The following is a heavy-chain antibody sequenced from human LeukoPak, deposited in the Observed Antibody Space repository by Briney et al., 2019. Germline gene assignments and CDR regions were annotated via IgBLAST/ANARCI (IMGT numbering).Heavy chain of an antibody. CDR3: AKSGSSYFDY. J-gene: IGHJ4*02. Sequence: GGSLRLSCAASGFTFSSYGMHWVRQAPGKGLEWVAVISYDGSNKYYADSVKGRFTISRDNSKNTLYLQMNSLRAGDTAVYYCAKSGSSYFDYWGQGTLVTVSS. D-gene: IGHD6-6*01. V-gene: IGHV3-30*18. CDR2: ISYDGSNK. CDR1: GFTFSSYG.